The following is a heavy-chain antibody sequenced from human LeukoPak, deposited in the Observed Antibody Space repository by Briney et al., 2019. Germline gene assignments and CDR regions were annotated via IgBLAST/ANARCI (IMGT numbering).Heavy chain of an antibody. V-gene: IGHV1-69*13. J-gene: IGHJ4*02. CDR1: GGTFSSYA. CDR3: ARSAQGCSSTSCPQQIDY. Sequence: ASVTVSCKASGGTFSSYAISWVRQAPGQGLEWMGGIIPIFGTANYAQKFQGRVTITADESTSTAYMELSSLRSEDTAVYYCARSAQGCSSTSCPQQIDYWGQGTLVTVSS. D-gene: IGHD2-2*01. CDR2: IIPIFGTA.